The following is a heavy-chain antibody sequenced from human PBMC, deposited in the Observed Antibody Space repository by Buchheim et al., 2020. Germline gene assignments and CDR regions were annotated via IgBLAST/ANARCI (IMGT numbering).Heavy chain of an antibody. D-gene: IGHD3-3*01. J-gene: IGHJ4*02. CDR3: ARSVFGVVSGADY. CDR1: GFNFSTYA. CDR2: ISYDGSNK. V-gene: IGHV3-30*14. Sequence: QAQLEESGGGVVQPGRSLRLSCSASGFNFSTYAMYWVRQAPGKGLEWVAVISYDGSNKYYGDSVKGRFTTSRDNSKNTLYLQMNSLRAEDTAVYYCARSVFGVVSGADYWGQGTL.